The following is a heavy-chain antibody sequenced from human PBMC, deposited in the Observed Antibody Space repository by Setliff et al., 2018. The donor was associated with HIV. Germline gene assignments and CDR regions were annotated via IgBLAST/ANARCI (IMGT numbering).Heavy chain of an antibody. J-gene: IGHJ4*02. CDR1: GGSFSGYY. CDR3: ARAQIAAPRPYEY. D-gene: IGHD6-6*01. V-gene: IGHV4-34*01. CDR2: INHRGIA. Sequence: PSETLSLTCAVYGGSFSGYYWTWIRQSPSGLEWIGEINHRGIANSSPSLKSRVTISIDTSKKQFSLRLTSVTAADTALYYCARAQIAAPRPYEYWGQGTLVTVSS.